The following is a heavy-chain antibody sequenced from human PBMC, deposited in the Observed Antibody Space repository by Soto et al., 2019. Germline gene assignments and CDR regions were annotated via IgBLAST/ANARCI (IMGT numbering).Heavy chain of an antibody. CDR3: AREIAVAGTRWYFDL. J-gene: IGHJ2*01. CDR1: GFTFSSYS. Sequence: EVQLVESGGGLVKPGGSLRLSCAASGFTFSSYSMNWVRQAPGKGLEWVSSISSSSSYIYYADSVKGRFTISRDNAKNSLYLQMNNLRAEDTAVYYCAREIAVAGTRWYFDLWGRGTLVTVSS. CDR2: ISSSSSYI. V-gene: IGHV3-21*01. D-gene: IGHD6-19*01.